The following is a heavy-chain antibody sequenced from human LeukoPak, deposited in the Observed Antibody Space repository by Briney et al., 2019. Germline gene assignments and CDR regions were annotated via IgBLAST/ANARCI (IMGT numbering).Heavy chain of an antibody. CDR1: GGSISSGGYY. J-gene: IGHJ2*01. D-gene: IGHD4-17*01. CDR2: IYYSGST. CDR3: ARYTGYGDYDTGYFDL. V-gene: IGHV4-31*03. Sequence: SETLSLTCTVSGGSISSGGYYWSWIRQHPGKGLEWIGYIYYSGSTYHNPSLKSRVTISVDTSKNQFSLKLSSVAAADTAVYYCARYTGYGDYDTGYFDLWGRGTLVTVSS.